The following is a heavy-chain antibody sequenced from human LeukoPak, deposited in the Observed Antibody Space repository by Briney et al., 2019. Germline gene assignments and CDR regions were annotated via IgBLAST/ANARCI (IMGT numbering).Heavy chain of an antibody. D-gene: IGHD6-13*01. J-gene: IGHJ4*02. CDR2: INHSGST. V-gene: IGHV4-34*01. CDR3: ARRIHRGIAAAGFDY. CDR1: GGSFSGYY. Sequence: SETLSLTCAVYGGSFSGYYWSWIRQPPGKGLEWIGEINHSGSTNYNPSLKSRVTISVDTSKNQFSLKLSSVTAADTAVHYCARRIHRGIAAAGFDYWGQGTLVTVSS.